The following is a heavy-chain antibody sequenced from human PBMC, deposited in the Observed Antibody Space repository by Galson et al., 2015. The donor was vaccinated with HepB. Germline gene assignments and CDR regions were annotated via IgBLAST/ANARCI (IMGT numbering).Heavy chain of an antibody. CDR3: ARGRNNDIFYGMDV. V-gene: IGHV4-39*06. CDR1: GDSIRVSTYY. D-gene: IGHD3-9*01. CDR2: VHYSGST. Sequence: ETLSLTCTVSGDSIRVSTYYWGWIRQPPGKGLEWIGSVHYSGSTYYADSVEGRFTISRDNSKNTLHLQMNSLRAEDTAVYYCARGRNNDIFYGMDVWGQGTTVTVSS. J-gene: IGHJ6*02.